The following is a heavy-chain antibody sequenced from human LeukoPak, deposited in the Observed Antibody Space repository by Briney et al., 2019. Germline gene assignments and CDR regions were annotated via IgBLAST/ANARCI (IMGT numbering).Heavy chain of an antibody. CDR1: GFTFSDYY. CDR2: ISSSGSTV. V-gene: IGHV3-11*01. D-gene: IGHD6-13*01. Sequence: TGGSLRLSCAASGFTFSDYYMSWIRQAPGKGLEWISYISSSGSTVYYAGSVKGRFTISRDNAQNSLYLQMNSLRTEDTAVYYCAREHSSSWADYWGPGTLVTVSS. J-gene: IGHJ4*02. CDR3: AREHSSSWADY.